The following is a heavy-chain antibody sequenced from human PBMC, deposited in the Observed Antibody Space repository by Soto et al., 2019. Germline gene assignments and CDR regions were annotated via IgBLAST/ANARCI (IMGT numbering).Heavy chain of an antibody. CDR1: GFTFSSYA. V-gene: IGHV3-30*03. Sequence: QVQLVESGGGVVQPGMSLSLSCAASGFTFSSYAMHWARQASGKGLEWVTVISIRGGDEYYAESVRGRFTISRDDSKNTLYLQIDSLRVEDTAVYYCATGTIVARQHLDYWGQGTLVTVSS. CDR3: ATGTIVARQHLDY. D-gene: IGHD6-6*01. J-gene: IGHJ4*02. CDR2: ISIRGGDE.